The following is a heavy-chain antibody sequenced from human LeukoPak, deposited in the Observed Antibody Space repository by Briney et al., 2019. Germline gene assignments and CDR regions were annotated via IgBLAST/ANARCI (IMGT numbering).Heavy chain of an antibody. D-gene: IGHD4-17*01. CDR1: GFTFTNAW. CDR3: TADYGDYVFDAFDI. CDR2: IKSKTDGGTT. Sequence: GGSLRLSCAASGFTFTNAWMSWVRQAPGKGLEWVGRIKSKTDGGTTDYAAPVKGRFTISRDDSKNTLYLQMNSLKTEDTAVYDCTADYGDYVFDAFDIWGQGTMVTVSS. V-gene: IGHV3-15*01. J-gene: IGHJ3*02.